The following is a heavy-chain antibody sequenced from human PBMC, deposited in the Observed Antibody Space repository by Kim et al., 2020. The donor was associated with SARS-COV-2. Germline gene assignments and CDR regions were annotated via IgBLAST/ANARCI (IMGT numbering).Heavy chain of an antibody. J-gene: IGHJ4*02. D-gene: IGHD5-12*01. Sequence: GGSLRLSCAASGFTVSSNYMSWVRQAPGKGLEWVSVIYSGGSTYYADSVKGRFTISRDNSKNTLYLQMNSLRAEDTAVYYCARGSGYSGYDYFDYWGQGTLVTVSS. V-gene: IGHV3-53*01. CDR2: IYSGGST. CDR3: ARGSGYSGYDYFDY. CDR1: GFTVSSNY.